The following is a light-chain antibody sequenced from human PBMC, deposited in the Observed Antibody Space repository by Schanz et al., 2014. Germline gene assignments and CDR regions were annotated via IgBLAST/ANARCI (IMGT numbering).Light chain of an antibody. CDR1: SSNIGAHYD. CDR2: GNN. V-gene: IGLV1-40*01. CDR3: QSFDSSLRDV. J-gene: IGLJ3*02. Sequence: QSVLTQPPSVSGAPGQRVTISCTGSSSNIGAHYDVHWYQQLPGTAPKLLIYGNNNRPSGVPDRFSGSKSGTSASLAITGLQAEDEADYYCQSFDSSLRDVFGGGTKLTVL.